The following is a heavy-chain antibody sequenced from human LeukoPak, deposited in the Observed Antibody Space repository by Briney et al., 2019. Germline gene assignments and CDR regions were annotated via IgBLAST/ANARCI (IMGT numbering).Heavy chain of an antibody. V-gene: IGHV5-51*01. CDR2: IYPGDSDT. Sequence: GESLKISCKGSGYSFTSYWISWVRQMPGKGLEWMGIIYPGDSDTRYSPSFQGQVTISADKSISTAYLQWSSLKASDTAMYYCARTEWELLDGFDYWGQGTLVTVSS. CDR1: GYSFTSYW. D-gene: IGHD1-26*01. CDR3: ARTEWELLDGFDY. J-gene: IGHJ4*02.